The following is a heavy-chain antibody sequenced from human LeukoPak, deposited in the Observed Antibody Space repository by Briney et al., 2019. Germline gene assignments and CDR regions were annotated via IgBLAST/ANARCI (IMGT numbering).Heavy chain of an antibody. D-gene: IGHD6-6*01. CDR1: GFTFSSYA. CDR2: ISYDGSNK. CDR3: ARDRGSSALGYYYGMDV. V-gene: IGHV3-30-3*01. Sequence: GGSLRLSCAASGFTFSSYAMHWVRQAPGKGLEWVAVISYDGSNKYYADSVKGRFTISRDSSKNTLYLQMNSLRAEDTAVYYCARDRGSSALGYYYGMDVWGQGTTVTVSS. J-gene: IGHJ6*02.